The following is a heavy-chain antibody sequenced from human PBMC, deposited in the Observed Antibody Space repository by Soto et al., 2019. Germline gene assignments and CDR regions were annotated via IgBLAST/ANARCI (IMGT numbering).Heavy chain of an antibody. D-gene: IGHD2-2*01. V-gene: IGHV1-69*06. CDR1: GGTFGNYA. CDR3: ARVSVPGLYGEDV. J-gene: IGHJ6*02. Sequence: QVQLVQSGAEVKKPGSSVKVSCKASGGTFGNYAVSWVRQAPGQGLEWMGKIMPVFGTVNYAQKFKGRVTITVDKFANTAYMELSSLRCGDTAVYYCARVSVPGLYGEDVWGQGTTVSVSS. CDR2: IMPVFGTV.